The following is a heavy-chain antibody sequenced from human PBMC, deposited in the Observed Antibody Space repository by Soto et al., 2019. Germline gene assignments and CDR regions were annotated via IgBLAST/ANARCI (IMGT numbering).Heavy chain of an antibody. CDR1: GGSFSYYA. J-gene: IGHJ5*02. D-gene: IGHD3-9*01. Sequence: QVQLVQSGAEVRRTGSSVKVSCKASGGSFSYYAFSWVRQGPGQGLEWVGGIIPLFGTTKYAQTFQGRVTITADESTKRVYMELSSLRSEDTAVYYCARSGEAYYDVLTGYYQGSWFDPWCQGTLVTVSS. CDR3: ARSGEAYYDVLTGYYQGSWFDP. V-gene: IGHV1-69*01. CDR2: IIPLFGTT.